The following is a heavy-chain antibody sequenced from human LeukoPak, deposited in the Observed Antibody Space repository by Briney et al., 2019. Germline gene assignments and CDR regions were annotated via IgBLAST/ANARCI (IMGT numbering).Heavy chain of an antibody. D-gene: IGHD5-18*01. CDR3: ACGYSYGEFDY. Sequence: ASVKVSCKASGYTFTSYDINWVRQATGQGLEWMGWMNPNSGNTGYAQKFQGRVTMTRNTSISTAYMELSSLRSDDMAVYYCACGYSYGEFDYWGQGTLVTVSS. CDR1: GYTFTSYD. J-gene: IGHJ4*02. CDR2: MNPNSGNT. V-gene: IGHV1-8*01.